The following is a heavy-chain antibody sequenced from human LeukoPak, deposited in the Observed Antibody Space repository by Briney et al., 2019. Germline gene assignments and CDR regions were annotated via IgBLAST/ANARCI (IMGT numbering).Heavy chain of an antibody. CDR3: ARGKIVVVPAANSYGMDV. CDR1: GGSFSGYY. CDR2: INHNGST. J-gene: IGHJ6*02. D-gene: IGHD2-2*01. V-gene: IGHV4-34*01. Sequence: SETLSLTCAVYGGSFSGYYWSWIRQPPGKGLEWIGEINHNGSTNYNPSLKSRVTISVDTSKNQFSLKLSSVTAADTAVYYCARGKIVVVPAANSYGMDVWGQGTTVTVSS.